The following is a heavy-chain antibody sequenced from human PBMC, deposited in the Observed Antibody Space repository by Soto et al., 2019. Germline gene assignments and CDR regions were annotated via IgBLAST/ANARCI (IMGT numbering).Heavy chain of an antibody. D-gene: IGHD3-16*02. CDR2: TYYSGST. Sequence: SETLSLTCTVSGGSISSGDYYWSWIRQPPGKGLEWIGYTYYSGSTYYNPSLKSRVTISVDTSKNQFSLKLSSVTAADTAVYYCARGTELGELSLFDYWGQGTMVTVSS. CDR1: GGSISSGDYY. V-gene: IGHV4-30-4*01. CDR3: ARGTELGELSLFDY. J-gene: IGHJ4*02.